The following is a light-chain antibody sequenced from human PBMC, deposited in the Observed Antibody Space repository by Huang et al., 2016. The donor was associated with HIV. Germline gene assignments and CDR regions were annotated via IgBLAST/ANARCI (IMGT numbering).Light chain of an antibody. CDR2: DAS. Sequence: EIVLTQSPVTLSLSPGDRATLSCRASQSVSTNLAWYQQKPGQPPRLLSYDASSRASGIPARFSGRGSGTDFTLTISSLEPEDFAIYYCQQRSNWPPLTFGGGTKVEMK. CDR1: QSVSTN. V-gene: IGKV3-11*01. J-gene: IGKJ4*01. CDR3: QQRSNWPPLT.